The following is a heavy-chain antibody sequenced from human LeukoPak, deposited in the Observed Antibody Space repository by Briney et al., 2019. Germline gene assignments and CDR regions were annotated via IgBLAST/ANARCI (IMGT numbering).Heavy chain of an antibody. CDR3: ARGRYCSGGGCHYFDY. D-gene: IGHD2-15*01. Sequence: PGGSLRLSCAVSGLTFNSYWMSWVRQAPGKGLECVANIKQDGSEKFYVDSVKGRFTISRDNAKNSLYLQMNSLRAEDTAVFYCARGRYCSGGGCHYFDYWGQGTLVTVSS. CDR2: IKQDGSEK. CDR1: GLTFNSYW. V-gene: IGHV3-7*01. J-gene: IGHJ4*02.